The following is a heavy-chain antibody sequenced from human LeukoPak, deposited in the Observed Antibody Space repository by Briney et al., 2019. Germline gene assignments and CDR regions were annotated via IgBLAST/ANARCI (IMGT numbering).Heavy chain of an antibody. D-gene: IGHD3-10*01. CDR3: ATSETAYWFGDLVVYYFDY. J-gene: IGHJ4*02. V-gene: IGHV4-39*07. CDR2: IYYSGST. Sequence: NLRETLSLTCTVSGGSISSSSYFWGWIRQPPGKGLEWIGSIYYSGSTYYNPSLKSRVTISVDTSKNQFSLKLSSATAADTAIYYCATSETAYWFGDLVVYYFDYWGQGTLVTVSS. CDR1: GGSISSSSYF.